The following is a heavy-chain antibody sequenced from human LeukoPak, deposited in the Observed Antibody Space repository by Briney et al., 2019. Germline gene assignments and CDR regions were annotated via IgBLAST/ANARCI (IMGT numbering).Heavy chain of an antibody. CDR3: AKSRDFWSGYYYFDY. Sequence: ASVKVSCKASGGTFSSYAMSWVRQAPGKGLEWVSAISGSGGSTYYADSVKGRFTISRDNSKNTLYLQMNSLRAEDTAVYYCAKSRDFWSGYYYFDYWGQGTLVTVSS. D-gene: IGHD3-3*01. CDR2: ISGSGGST. CDR1: GGTFSSYA. V-gene: IGHV3-23*01. J-gene: IGHJ4*02.